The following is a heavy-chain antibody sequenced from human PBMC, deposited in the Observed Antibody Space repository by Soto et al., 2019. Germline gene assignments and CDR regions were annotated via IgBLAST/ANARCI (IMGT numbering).Heavy chain of an antibody. Sequence: EVQLLESGGGLVQPGGSLRLSCAASGFTFSHYAMSWVRQGPGKGLEWVSLLSASGDSTYYADSVKGRFTISRDNSKNTLYLQMSSLRAEDSAVYYCARGSKDSYPGSRIFDFWGRGTLVTVSS. CDR1: GFTFSHYA. CDR2: LSASGDST. CDR3: ARGSKDSYPGSRIFDF. J-gene: IGHJ4*02. V-gene: IGHV3-23*01. D-gene: IGHD3-10*01.